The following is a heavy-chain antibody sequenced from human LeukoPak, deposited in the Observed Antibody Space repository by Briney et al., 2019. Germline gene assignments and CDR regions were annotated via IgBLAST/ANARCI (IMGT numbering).Heavy chain of an antibody. CDR1: GFTFSSYA. J-gene: IGHJ4*02. CDR3: ARDISSRGLRRDY. D-gene: IGHD1-26*01. CDR2: ISYDGSNK. Sequence: GRSLRLSCAASGFTFSSYAMHWVRQAPGKGLEWVAVISYDGSNKYYADSVKGRFTISRDNAKNSLYLQMNSLRAEDTAVYYCARDISSRGLRRDYWGQGTLVTVSS. V-gene: IGHV3-30-3*01.